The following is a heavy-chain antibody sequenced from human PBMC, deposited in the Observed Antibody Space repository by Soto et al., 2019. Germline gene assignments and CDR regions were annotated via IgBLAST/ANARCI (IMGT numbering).Heavy chain of an antibody. D-gene: IGHD2-2*01. CDR2: IYYSGST. V-gene: IGHV4-31*03. CDR1: GGSISSGGYY. Sequence: QVQLQESGPGLVKPSQTLSLTCTVSGGSISSGGYYWSWIRQHPGKGLEWIGYIYYSGSTSHNPSLKSRLTISVDISNNQFSLKLNSVTAGDTAVYYCARGVTDRSSWFDPWGQGTLVTVSA. CDR3: ARGVTDRSSWFDP. J-gene: IGHJ5*02.